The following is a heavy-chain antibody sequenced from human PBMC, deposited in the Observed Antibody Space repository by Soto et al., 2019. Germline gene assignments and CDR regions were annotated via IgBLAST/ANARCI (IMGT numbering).Heavy chain of an antibody. V-gene: IGHV4-31*03. CDR3: AREPLT. CDR1: GGSISSGGYY. Sequence: QVQLQESGPGLVKPSQTLSLTCTVSGGSISSGGYYWSWIRQHPGKGLEWIGYIYYSGTTYYTYYNPSLKSRVTISVDPSKNQFSRKLSSVTAADTAVYYCAREPLTWGQGTLVTVSS. J-gene: IGHJ4*02. CDR2: IYYSGTTYYT.